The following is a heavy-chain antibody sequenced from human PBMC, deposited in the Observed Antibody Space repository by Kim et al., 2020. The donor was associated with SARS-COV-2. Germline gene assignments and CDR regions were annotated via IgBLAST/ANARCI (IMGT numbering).Heavy chain of an antibody. D-gene: IGHD5-18*01. V-gene: IGHV1-69*13. J-gene: IGHJ4*02. CDR3: ARAPYSYGYEGFDY. Sequence: SVKVSCKASGGTFSSYAISWVQQAPGQGLEWMGGIIPIFGTANYAQKFQGRVTITADESTSTAYMELSSLRSEDTAVYYCARAPYSYGYEGFDYWGQGTLVTVSS. CDR2: IIPIFGTA. CDR1: GGTFSSYA.